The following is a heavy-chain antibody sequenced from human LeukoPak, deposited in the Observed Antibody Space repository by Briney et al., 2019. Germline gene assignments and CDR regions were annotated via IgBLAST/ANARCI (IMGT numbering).Heavy chain of an antibody. CDR3: AKMEGQRLYDYCMDV. D-gene: IGHD2-8*01. CDR1: GFTFSTYA. J-gene: IGHJ6*03. Sequence: PGGSLRLSCAASGFTFSTYAIHWVRQAPGKGLEWVAVISYDGTNKNYADSVKGRFTISRDNSKNTLYLHMNSLRADDTAVYYCAKMEGQRLYDYCMDVWGRGTTVTVSS. CDR2: ISYDGTNK. V-gene: IGHV3-30*07.